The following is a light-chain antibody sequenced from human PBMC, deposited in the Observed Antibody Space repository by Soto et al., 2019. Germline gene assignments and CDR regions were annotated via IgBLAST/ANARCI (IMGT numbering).Light chain of an antibody. V-gene: IGKV3-11*01. CDR3: QQRSNWPST. J-gene: IGKJ5*01. Sequence: DIVVTQAPATRSASPGERVTLSCRASQFVSSRLAWYQRRPGQAPRLLIYDASNRATGIPARFSGSGSGTDFTLTISGLEPEDFAVYYCQQRSNWPSTFGQGTRLEI. CDR2: DAS. CDR1: QFVSSR.